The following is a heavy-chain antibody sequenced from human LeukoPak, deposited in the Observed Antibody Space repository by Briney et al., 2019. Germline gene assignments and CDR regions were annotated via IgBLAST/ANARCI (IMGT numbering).Heavy chain of an antibody. CDR2: INHSGST. J-gene: IGHJ2*01. D-gene: IGHD6-19*01. V-gene: IGHV4-34*01. CDR1: GGSFSGYY. CDR3: ARVLEGSSGQHWYFDL. Sequence: SETLSLTCAVYGGSFSGYYWSWIRQPPGKGLEWIGEINHSGSTNYNPSLKSRVTISVDTSKNQFSLKLSSVTAADTAVYYCARVLEGSSGQHWYFDLWGRGTLVAVSS.